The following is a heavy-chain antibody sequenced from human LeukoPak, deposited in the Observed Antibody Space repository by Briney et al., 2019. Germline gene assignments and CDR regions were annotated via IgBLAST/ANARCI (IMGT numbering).Heavy chain of an antibody. V-gene: IGHV4-59*01. J-gene: IGHJ4*02. CDR1: GGSMSFYY. Sequence: PSETLSLTCTVSGGSMSFYYWSWIRQPPGKGLEWIGYIYYSGTTTYNPSLTSRVTISVDTSKNQFSLKLSSVTTADTAVYYCARGHGRNFDYWGQGILVTVSS. CDR2: IYYSGTT. D-gene: IGHD4-17*01. CDR3: ARGHGRNFDY.